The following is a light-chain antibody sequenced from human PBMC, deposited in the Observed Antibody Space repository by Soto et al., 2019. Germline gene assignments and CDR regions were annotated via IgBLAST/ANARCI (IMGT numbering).Light chain of an antibody. J-gene: IGKJ5*01. CDR2: GAS. Sequence: EIVLTQSPGTLSLSPGEGATLSCRASQSVSSSYIAWYQQRPGQTPSLLIYGASTRATGIPDRLSGSGSGTHITLTISRLEPGDFAVYYFQHFGGTTFTFGQGTRLEIK. CDR3: QHFGGTTFT. V-gene: IGKV3-20*01. CDR1: QSVSSSY.